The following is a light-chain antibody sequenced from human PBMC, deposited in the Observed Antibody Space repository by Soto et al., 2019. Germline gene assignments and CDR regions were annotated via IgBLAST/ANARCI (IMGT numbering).Light chain of an antibody. V-gene: IGKV1-5*03. CDR1: QTISSW. CDR2: KAS. Sequence: DIQMTQSPSTLSGSVGDRVTITCRASQTISSWLAWYQQKPGKAPKLLIYKASTLKSGVPSRFSGSGPGTEFTLTISSLQPDDFATYYCQHYNSYSEAFGQGTNVDIK. CDR3: QHYNSYSEA. J-gene: IGKJ1*01.